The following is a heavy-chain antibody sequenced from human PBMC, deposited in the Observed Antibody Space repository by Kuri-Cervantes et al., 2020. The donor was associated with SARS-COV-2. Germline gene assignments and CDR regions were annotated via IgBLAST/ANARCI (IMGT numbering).Heavy chain of an antibody. V-gene: IGHV4-59*06. CDR2: IYYSGST. D-gene: IGHD1/OR15-1a*01. CDR1: GGSISSYY. Sequence: SETLSLTCTVSGGSISSYYWSWIRQPPGKGLEWIGYIYYSGSTYYNPSLKSRDTISVDTSKNQFSLKLSSVTAADTAVYYCARGSVGTTVRDIDYWGQGTLVTVSS. CDR3: ARGSVGTTVRDIDY. J-gene: IGHJ4*02.